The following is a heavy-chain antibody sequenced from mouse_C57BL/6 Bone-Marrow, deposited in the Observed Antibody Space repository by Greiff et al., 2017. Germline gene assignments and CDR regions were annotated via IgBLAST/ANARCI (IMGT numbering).Heavy chain of an antibody. Sequence: VQLQQSGGGLVKPGGSLKLSCAASGFTFSSYAMSWVRQTPEKRLEWVATISDGGSYTYYPDNVKGRFTISRDNAKNNLYLQMSHLMSEDTAMYYCAREGGYSPLYFDYWGQGTTLTVSS. D-gene: IGHD2-3*01. CDR2: ISDGGSYT. V-gene: IGHV5-4*01. CDR3: AREGGYSPLYFDY. CDR1: GFTFSSYA. J-gene: IGHJ2*01.